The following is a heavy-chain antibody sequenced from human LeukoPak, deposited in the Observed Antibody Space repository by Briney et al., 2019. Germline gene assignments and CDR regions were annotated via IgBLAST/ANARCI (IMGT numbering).Heavy chain of an antibody. Sequence: ASVKVSCKVSGYTLTELSMHWVRQAPGKGLEWVGGFDPEDGETIYAQKFQGRVTMTEDTSTDTAYMELSSLRSEDTAVYYCATPLTIGYGMDVWGQGTTVTVSS. D-gene: IGHD3-10*01. CDR2: FDPEDGET. J-gene: IGHJ6*02. CDR3: ATPLTIGYGMDV. CDR1: GYTLTELS. V-gene: IGHV1-24*01.